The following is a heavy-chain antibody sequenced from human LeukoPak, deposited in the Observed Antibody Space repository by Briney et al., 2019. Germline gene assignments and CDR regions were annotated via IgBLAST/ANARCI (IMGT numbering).Heavy chain of an antibody. CDR2: INHSGST. D-gene: IGHD2-2*01. CDR3: ARHQACSSTSCYYAEYFQH. V-gene: IGHV4-34*01. J-gene: IGHJ1*01. Sequence: PSETLSLTRAVYGGSFSGYYWSWIRQPPGKGLEWIGEINHSGSTNYNPSLKSRVTISVDTSKDQFSLKLSSVTAADTAVYYCARHQACSSTSCYYAEYFQHWGQGTLVTVSS. CDR1: GGSFSGYY.